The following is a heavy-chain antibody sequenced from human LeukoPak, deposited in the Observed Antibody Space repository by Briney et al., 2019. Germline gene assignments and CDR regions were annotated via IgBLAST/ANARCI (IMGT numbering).Heavy chain of an antibody. V-gene: IGHV1-18*01. Sequence: GASVKVSCKASGYTFTSYGISWVRQAPGQGLEWMGWISAYNGNTNYAQKLQGRVTMTTDTSTSTAYMELRSLRSEDTAVYYCARGPTVTHKKRRLELQSYSDYWGQGTLVTVSS. J-gene: IGHJ4*02. CDR2: ISAYNGNT. D-gene: IGHD4-17*01. CDR1: GYTFTSYG. CDR3: ARGPTVTHKKRRLELQSYSDY.